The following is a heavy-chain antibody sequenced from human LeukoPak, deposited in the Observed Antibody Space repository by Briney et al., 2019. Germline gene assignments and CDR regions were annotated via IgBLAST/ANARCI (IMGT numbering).Heavy chain of an antibody. CDR1: GGSISSYY. D-gene: IGHD3-3*01. V-gene: IGHV4-4*09. CDR3: ARLRGALGDFWSGYYGYYYYYMDV. Sequence: SETLSLTCTVSGGSISSYYWSWIRQPPGKGLEWIGYIYTSGSTNYNPSLKSRVTISVDTSKNQFSLKLSSVTAADTAVYYCARLRGALGDFWSGYYGYYYYYMDVWGKGTTVTVSS. CDR2: IYTSGST. J-gene: IGHJ6*03.